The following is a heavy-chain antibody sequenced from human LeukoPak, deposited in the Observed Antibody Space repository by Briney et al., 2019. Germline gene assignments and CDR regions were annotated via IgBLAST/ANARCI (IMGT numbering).Heavy chain of an antibody. CDR1: GFTFSSYA. V-gene: IGHV3-23*01. CDR3: AKDRLSGYSYGQFDY. CDR2: IGGTAGNT. J-gene: IGHJ4*02. D-gene: IGHD5-18*01. Sequence: GGSLRLSCAASGFTFSSYAFSWVRQAPGKGLEWVSTIGGTAGNTYHADSVKGRFTISRDNSKNTLYLQMNSLRAEDTAVYYCAKDRLSGYSYGQFDYWGQGTLVTVSS.